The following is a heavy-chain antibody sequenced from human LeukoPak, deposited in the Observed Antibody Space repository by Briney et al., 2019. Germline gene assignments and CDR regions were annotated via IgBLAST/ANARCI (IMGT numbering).Heavy chain of an antibody. CDR3: ASGDNDPLFDY. CDR1: GGSISSRSYY. Sequence: SETLSLTCTVSGGSISSRSYYWGWIRQHPGKGLEWIGSVYYSGSTNYSPSLQGRVIISLDTSRNQFSLKLSSVTAADTAVYYCASGDNDPLFDYWGQGALVTVSS. D-gene: IGHD1-1*01. V-gene: IGHV4-31*03. CDR2: VYYSGST. J-gene: IGHJ4*02.